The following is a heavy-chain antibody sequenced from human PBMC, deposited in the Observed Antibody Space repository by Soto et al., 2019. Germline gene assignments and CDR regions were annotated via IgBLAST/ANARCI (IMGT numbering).Heavy chain of an antibody. D-gene: IGHD1-26*01. CDR1: GGSFSGYI. J-gene: IGHJ4*02. V-gene: IGHV4-34*01. CDR3: ARGLIPGSQDSGRWYYLHW. Sequence: SETLSLTCDVYGGSFSGYIWTWIRQTPGKELQWIGQINHSGSANYNPSLKSRVTISVHTSNSQFSLELSSVTAADTAVYYCARGLIPGSQDSGRWYYLHWWGQVTQVDISS. CDR2: INHSGSA.